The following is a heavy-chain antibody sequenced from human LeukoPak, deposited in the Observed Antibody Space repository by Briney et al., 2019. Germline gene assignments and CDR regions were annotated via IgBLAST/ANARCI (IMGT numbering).Heavy chain of an antibody. V-gene: IGHV4-34*01. CDR3: ASSSLRGSDAFDI. J-gene: IGHJ3*02. CDR1: GDSISSYF. Sequence: SETLSLTCTVSGDSISSYFWSWIRQSPGKGLEWIGEINHSGSTNYNPSLKSRVTISVDTSKNQFSLQLNSVTPEDTAVYYCASSSLRGSDAFDIWGQGTMVTVSS. D-gene: IGHD3-16*01. CDR2: INHSGST.